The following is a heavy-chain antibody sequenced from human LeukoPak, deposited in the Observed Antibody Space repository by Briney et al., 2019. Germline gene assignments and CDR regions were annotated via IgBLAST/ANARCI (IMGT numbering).Heavy chain of an antibody. V-gene: IGHV1-46*01. J-gene: IGHJ4*02. CDR2: INPSGGST. CDR1: GYTFTSYY. Sequence: ASVKVSCKASGYTFTSYYMHWVRQAPGQGLEWMGIINPSGGSTSYAQKFQGRVTITADESTSTAYMELSSLRSEDTAVYYCAREGRGYKVAKFDYWGQGTLVTVSS. CDR3: AREGRGYKVAKFDY. D-gene: IGHD3-22*01.